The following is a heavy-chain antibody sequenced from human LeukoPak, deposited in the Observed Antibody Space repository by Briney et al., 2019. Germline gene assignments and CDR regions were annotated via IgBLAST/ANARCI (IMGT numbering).Heavy chain of an antibody. CDR1: GFIFSDYY. V-gene: IGHV3-11*06. Sequence: KPGGSRRLSCGASGFIFSDYYMSWIRQAPGKGLEWVSFISSSGSSTNYADSVRGRFTISRDNAENSLYLQMNSLRVEDTAMYYCTRYSSGWPYFDYWGQGTLVTVSS. D-gene: IGHD6-19*01. CDR2: ISSSGSST. CDR3: TRYSSGWPYFDY. J-gene: IGHJ4*02.